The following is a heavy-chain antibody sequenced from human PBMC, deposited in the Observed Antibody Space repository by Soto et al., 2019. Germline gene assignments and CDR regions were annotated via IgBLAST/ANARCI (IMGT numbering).Heavy chain of an antibody. Sequence: EVQLVESGGGLVQPGGSLRLSCAASRFTFSSYWMHWVRQAPGKGLVWVSRINSDGSSRTYADFVKGRFTISRDNAKNTLYLQMNSLRAEDMAVYYCARGTGVDFDYWGQGTLVTVSS. CDR2: INSDGSSR. V-gene: IGHV3-74*01. D-gene: IGHD7-27*01. J-gene: IGHJ4*02. CDR3: ARGTGVDFDY. CDR1: RFTFSSYW.